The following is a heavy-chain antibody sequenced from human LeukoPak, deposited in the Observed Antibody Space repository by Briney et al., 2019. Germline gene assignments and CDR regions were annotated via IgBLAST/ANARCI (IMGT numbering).Heavy chain of an antibody. V-gene: IGHV3-30*04. CDR3: AKDPTIWGSYRYGYYFDY. CDR2: ISYDGSNK. D-gene: IGHD3-16*02. J-gene: IGHJ4*02. CDR1: GFTFNSYA. Sequence: GGSLRLSCAASGFTFNSYAMNWVRQAPGKGLEGVAVISYDGSNKYYADSVKGRFTISRDNSKNTLYLQMNSPRAEDTAVYYCAKDPTIWGSYRYGYYFDYWGQGTLVTVSS.